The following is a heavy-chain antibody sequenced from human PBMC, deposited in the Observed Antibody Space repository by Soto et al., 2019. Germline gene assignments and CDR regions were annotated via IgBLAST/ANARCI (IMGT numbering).Heavy chain of an antibody. CDR2: IFDNGDV. Sequence: SETLSLTCTVSGVSSTSFYWSWIRQSPGKGLEWIGYIFDNGDVKYNPSLMSRLTMSIDMSKNEFSLRLKSVTAADTAMYYCARGWGSKLYYFDSWGEGTLVTVSS. V-gene: IGHV4-59*01. D-gene: IGHD3-16*01. J-gene: IGHJ4*02. CDR3: ARGWGSKLYYFDS. CDR1: GVSSTSFY.